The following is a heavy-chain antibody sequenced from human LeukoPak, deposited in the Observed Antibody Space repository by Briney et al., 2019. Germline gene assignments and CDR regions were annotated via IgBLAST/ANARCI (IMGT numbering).Heavy chain of an antibody. Sequence: SETLSLTCTVSGGSISSGDYYWSWIRQPPGKGLEWIGYIYYSGSTYYNPSLKSRVTISVDTSKNQFSLKPSSVTAADTAVYYCARGGEVVPAAIGYFDYWGQGTLVTVSS. D-gene: IGHD2-2*02. J-gene: IGHJ4*02. CDR2: IYYSGST. CDR1: GGSISSGDYY. V-gene: IGHV4-30-4*01. CDR3: ARGGEVVPAAIGYFDY.